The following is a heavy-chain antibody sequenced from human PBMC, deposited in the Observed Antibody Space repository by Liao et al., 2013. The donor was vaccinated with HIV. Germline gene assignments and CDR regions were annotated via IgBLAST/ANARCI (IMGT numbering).Heavy chain of an antibody. D-gene: IGHD3-22*01. Sequence: QLQLQESGPGLVRPSETLSLTCTVSGGSISSGSHYCSWIRQPAGKGLEWVGRIYVSGSTNYNPSLKSRVTMSVDTSKRQFSLNLSSVTAADTAVYYCARGPYDSSGYFSYYYMDVWGIGTTVTVSS. CDR1: GGSISSGSHY. CDR2: IYVSGST. J-gene: IGHJ6*03. V-gene: IGHV4-61*02. CDR3: ARGPYDSSGYFSYYYMDV.